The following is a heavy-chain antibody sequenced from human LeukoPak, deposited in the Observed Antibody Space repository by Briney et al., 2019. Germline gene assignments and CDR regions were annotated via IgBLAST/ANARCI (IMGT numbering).Heavy chain of an antibody. CDR2: ISSSSSTI. CDR1: GFTFSSYS. V-gene: IGHV3-48*02. D-gene: IGHD3-10*01. J-gene: IGHJ4*02. Sequence: GSLRLSCAASGFTFSSYSMNWVRQAPGKGLEWVSYISSSSSTIYYADSVKGRFTISRDNAKNSLYLQMNSLRDDDTAVYYCARETYGSGSYRLDYWGQGTLVTVSS. CDR3: ARETYGSGSYRLDY.